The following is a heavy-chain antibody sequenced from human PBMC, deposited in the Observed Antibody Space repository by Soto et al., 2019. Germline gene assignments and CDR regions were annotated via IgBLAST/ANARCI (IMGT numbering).Heavy chain of an antibody. CDR1: GGSISSVDYY. CDR2: IHYSGST. J-gene: IGHJ4*02. V-gene: IGHV4-30-4*01. Sequence: QVELQESGPGLAKPSQTLSLTCTVSGGSISSVDYYWNWVRQPPGKGLEWIGHIHYSGSTYYNPSLKSRVTMSVDTSRTQFSLQLTSVTAADTAVYYCDRCGSTCSLGFWGQGTLVTVSS. CDR3: DRCGSTCSLGF. D-gene: IGHD2-2*01.